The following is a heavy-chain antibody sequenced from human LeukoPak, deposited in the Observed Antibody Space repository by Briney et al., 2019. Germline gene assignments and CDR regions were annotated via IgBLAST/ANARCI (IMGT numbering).Heavy chain of an antibody. V-gene: IGHV3-74*01. CDR3: AKDPIFSGSYGVFDY. D-gene: IGHD1-26*01. CDR2: INSDGSST. J-gene: IGHJ4*02. CDR1: GFTFSSYW. Sequence: PGGSLRLSCAASGFTFSSYWMHWVRQAPGKGLVWVSRINSDGSSTNYADSVKGRLTISRDNAKNTLYLHMNSLRAGDTAVYYCAKDPIFSGSYGVFDYWGLGTLVTVSS.